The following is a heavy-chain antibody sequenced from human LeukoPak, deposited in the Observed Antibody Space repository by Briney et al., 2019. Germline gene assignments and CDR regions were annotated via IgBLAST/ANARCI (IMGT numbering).Heavy chain of an antibody. CDR3: AKPSRLLWFGEFFDY. Sequence: VGSLRLSCAASGFTFSSYAMSWVRQAPGKGLEWVSAISGSGGSTYYADSVKGRFTISRDNSKNTLYLQINSLRAEDTAVYYCAKPSRLLWFGEFFDYWGQGTLVTVSS. V-gene: IGHV3-23*01. D-gene: IGHD3-10*01. J-gene: IGHJ4*02. CDR2: ISGSGGST. CDR1: GFTFSSYA.